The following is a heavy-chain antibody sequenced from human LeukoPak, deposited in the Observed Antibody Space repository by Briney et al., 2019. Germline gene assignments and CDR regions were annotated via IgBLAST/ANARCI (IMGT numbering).Heavy chain of an antibody. CDR3: ARERGFGFDP. J-gene: IGHJ5*02. CDR1: GFTVSSNI. D-gene: IGHD3-10*01. Sequence: GGSLRLSCAASGFTVSSNIMTWVRQPPGKGLEWVSVIYSGGSPYYADSVKGRFTISRDNSKNTLYLQMNSLRAEDTAVYYCARERGFGFDPWGQGTLVTVSS. CDR2: IYSGGSP. V-gene: IGHV3-66*01.